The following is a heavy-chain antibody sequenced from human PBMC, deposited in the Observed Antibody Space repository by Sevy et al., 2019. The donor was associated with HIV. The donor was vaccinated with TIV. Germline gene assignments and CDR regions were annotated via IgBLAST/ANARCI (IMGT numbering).Heavy chain of an antibody. Sequence: GGSPRLSCAASGFTFSNSAMSWVRQAPGKGLEWVSIISSGGTTTYNADSVKGRLTLSRDNSKNTLYLQMNNLRADDSGVLYWCKGSPYSIFGGVTGGGAVYFDDWGQGTLVTVSS. D-gene: IGHD3-3*01. CDR1: GFTFSNSA. V-gene: IGHV3-23*03. CDR2: ISSGGTTT. J-gene: IGHJ4*02. CDR3: CKGSPYSIFGGVTGGGAVYFDD.